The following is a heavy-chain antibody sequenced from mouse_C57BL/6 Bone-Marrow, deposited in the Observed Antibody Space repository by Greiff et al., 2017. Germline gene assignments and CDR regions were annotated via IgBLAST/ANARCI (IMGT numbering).Heavy chain of an antibody. J-gene: IGHJ1*03. CDR1: GFTFSDYG. Sequence: EVKLMESGGGLVKPGGSLKLSCAASGFTFSDYGMHWVRPAPEKGLEWVAYISSGSSTIYYADTVKGRFTISRDNAKNTLFLQMTSLRSEDTAMYYCARWLLNWYFDVWGTGTTVTVSS. CDR3: ARWLLNWYFDV. V-gene: IGHV5-17*01. D-gene: IGHD2-3*01. CDR2: ISSGSSTI.